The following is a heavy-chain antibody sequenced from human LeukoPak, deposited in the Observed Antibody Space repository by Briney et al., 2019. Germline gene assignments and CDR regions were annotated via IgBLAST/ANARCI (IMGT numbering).Heavy chain of an antibody. CDR1: GFAFSTYW. D-gene: IGHD2-21*01. CDR2: IKEDGSEK. J-gene: IGHJ4*02. Sequence: GESLRLSCAASGFAFSTYWMTWVRQAPGKGLEWVANIKEDGSEKYYVDSVKGRFTISRDNAKNSLYLQITSLRADETAVYYCARGDRRFEYWGQGTLVTVSS. CDR3: ARGDRRFEY. V-gene: IGHV3-7*01.